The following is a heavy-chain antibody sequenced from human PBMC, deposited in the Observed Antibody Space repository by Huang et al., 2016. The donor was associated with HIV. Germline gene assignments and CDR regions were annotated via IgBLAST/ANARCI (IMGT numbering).Heavy chain of an antibody. CDR1: GGTFSTYG. CDR2: IVPINPTP. J-gene: IGHJ4*02. Sequence: QVQLVQSGAEVKKPGSSVKVSCKTSGGTFSTYGISWGRQAPGPGLEGMGGIVPINPTPNYAQAFKGRLTLSAAESTSTAYMELNSPRSDDTAVYYCVRDPYSSNGDFDYWGQGTLVTVSS. V-gene: IGHV1-69*01. D-gene: IGHD1-26*01. CDR3: VRDPYSSNGDFDY.